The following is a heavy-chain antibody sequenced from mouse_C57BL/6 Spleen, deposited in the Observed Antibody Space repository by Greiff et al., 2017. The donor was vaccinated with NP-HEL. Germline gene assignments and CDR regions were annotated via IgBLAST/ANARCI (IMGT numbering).Heavy chain of an antibody. J-gene: IGHJ2*01. CDR2: ISYDGSN. Sequence: EVQLQESGPGLVKPSQSLSLTCSVTGYSITSGYYWNWIRQFPGNKLEWMGYISYDGSNNYNPSLKNRISITRDTSKNQFFLKLNSVTTEDTATYYCARGRVYSNYFDYWGQGTTLTVSS. CDR3: ARGRVYSNYFDY. CDR1: GYSITSGYY. V-gene: IGHV3-6*01. D-gene: IGHD2-5*01.